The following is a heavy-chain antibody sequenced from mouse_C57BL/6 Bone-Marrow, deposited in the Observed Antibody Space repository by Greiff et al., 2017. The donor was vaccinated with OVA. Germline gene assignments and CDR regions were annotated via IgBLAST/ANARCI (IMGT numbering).Heavy chain of an antibody. V-gene: IGHV5-15*01. Sequence: DVKLVESGGGLVQPGGSLKLSCAASGFTFSDYGMAWVRQAPRKGPEWVAFISNLAYSIYYADTVTGRFTISRENAKNTLYLEMSSLSSEDTAMYYCARDPPYDYDGYWYFDVWGTGTTVTVSS. CDR2: ISNLAYSI. D-gene: IGHD2-4*01. CDR1: GFTFSDYG. CDR3: ARDPPYDYDGYWYFDV. J-gene: IGHJ1*03.